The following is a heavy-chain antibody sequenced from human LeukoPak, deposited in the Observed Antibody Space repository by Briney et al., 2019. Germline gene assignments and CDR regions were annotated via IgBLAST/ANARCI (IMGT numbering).Heavy chain of an antibody. J-gene: IGHJ6*03. D-gene: IGHD1-26*01. CDR3: ARDPYSGSYGNYYYYYMDV. Sequence: GGSLRLSCAASGFTFSSYWMHWVRQAPGKGLVWVSRINSDGSSTSYADSVKGRFTISRDNARNSLFLQMNSLRVEDTAVYYCARDPYSGSYGNYYYYYMDVWGKGTTVTISS. CDR1: GFTFSSYW. V-gene: IGHV3-74*01. CDR2: INSDGSST.